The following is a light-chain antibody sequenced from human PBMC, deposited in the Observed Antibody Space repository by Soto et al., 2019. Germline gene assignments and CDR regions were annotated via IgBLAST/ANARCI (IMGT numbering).Light chain of an antibody. CDR1: SSDVGVYNY. CDR3: SSYTSSTTVV. J-gene: IGLJ2*01. Sequence: QSALTQPASVSGSPGQSITMSCTGTSSDVGVYNYVSWYQQHPGKAPKLLIYDVSNRPSGISNRFSGSKSGNTASLTISGLQAEDEADYYCSSYTSSTTVVFGGGTKVTVL. CDR2: DVS. V-gene: IGLV2-14*03.